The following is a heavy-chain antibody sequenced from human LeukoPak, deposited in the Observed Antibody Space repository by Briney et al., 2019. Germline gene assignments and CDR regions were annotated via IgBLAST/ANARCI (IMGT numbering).Heavy chain of an antibody. V-gene: IGHV3-30*01. CDR3: ARGPGPIAGAKNPFDI. J-gene: IGHJ3*02. D-gene: IGHD1-26*01. CDR2: ISYDGSNK. Sequence: GGSLRLSCAASGFTSSAYAMHWARQAPGKGLEWVAVISYDGSNKYYADSVKGRFTISGDKSKDTLYLQMNSLRPEDTAVYYCARGPGPIAGAKNPFDIWGHGTMVTVSS. CDR1: GFTSSAYA.